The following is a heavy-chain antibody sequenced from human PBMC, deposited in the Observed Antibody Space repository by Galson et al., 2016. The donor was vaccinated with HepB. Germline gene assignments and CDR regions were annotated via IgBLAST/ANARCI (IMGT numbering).Heavy chain of an antibody. J-gene: IGHJ4*02. Sequence: SVKVSCKASGYTFTNNGISWVRQAPGQGLEWKGWISAHSGNTTNAQKFQGRLTLIKDTSASTGYMEMRSLRFDDTAMYYCARDRDAALDYWGQGALVTVSS. CDR1: GYTFTNNG. D-gene: IGHD6-13*01. V-gene: IGHV1-18*01. CDR2: ISAHSGNT. CDR3: ARDRDAALDY.